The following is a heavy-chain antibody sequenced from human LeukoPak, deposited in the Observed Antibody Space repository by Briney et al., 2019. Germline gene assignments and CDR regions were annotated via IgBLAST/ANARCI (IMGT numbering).Heavy chain of an antibody. CDR1: GFTFSSYS. J-gene: IGHJ3*02. Sequence: GGSLRLSCAASGFTFSSYSMNWVRQAPGKGLEWVSSISSSSSYIYYADSVKGRFTISRDNAKNSLNLQMNSLRAEDTAVYYCAREEGGNSRNDAFDIWGRGTMVTVSS. CDR2: ISSSSSYI. V-gene: IGHV3-21*01. D-gene: IGHD4-23*01. CDR3: AREEGGNSRNDAFDI.